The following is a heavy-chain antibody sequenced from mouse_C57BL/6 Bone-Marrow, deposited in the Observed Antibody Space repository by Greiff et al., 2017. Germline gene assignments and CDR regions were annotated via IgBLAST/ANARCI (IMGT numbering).Heavy chain of an antibody. CDR1: GFNIKDDY. D-gene: IGHD1-1*01. V-gene: IGHV14-4*01. J-gene: IGHJ2*01. CDR2: IDPENGDT. Sequence: VQLQQSGAELVRPGASVKLSCTATGFNIKDDYMHWVKQRPEQGLEWIGWIDPENGDTEYASKFQGKATITADTSSNTAYLQLSSLTSEDTAVYYCTTDHYGSSRDYWGQGTTLTVSS. CDR3: TTDHYGSSRDY.